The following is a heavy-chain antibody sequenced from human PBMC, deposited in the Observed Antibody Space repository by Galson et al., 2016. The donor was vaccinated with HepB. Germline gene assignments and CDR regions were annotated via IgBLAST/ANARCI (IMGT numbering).Heavy chain of an antibody. Sequence: SLRLSCAASGFTFSGHAMTWVRQAPGKGLEWVSGISGSGGITYYADSVKGRFTISRDNSKNTLYLQMNSLRDEDTAVYYCAKDEIGDFPDCFDYWGQGTLVTVSS. CDR1: GFTFSGHA. CDR2: ISGSGGIT. V-gene: IGHV3-23*01. CDR3: AKDEIGDFPDCFDY. D-gene: IGHD2/OR15-2a*01. J-gene: IGHJ4*02.